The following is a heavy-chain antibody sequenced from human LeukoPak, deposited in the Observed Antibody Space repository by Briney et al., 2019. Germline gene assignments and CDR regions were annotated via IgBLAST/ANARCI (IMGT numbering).Heavy chain of an antibody. Sequence: SETLSLTCTVSGGSISSYYWSWIRQPAGKGLEWIGRIYTSGSTNYNPSLKSRVTISVDTSKNQFSLKLSSVTAADTAVYYCARGTGAQAGENYYYYYGMDVWGQGTTVTVSS. CDR3: ARGTGAQAGENYYYYYGMDV. V-gene: IGHV4-4*07. D-gene: IGHD1-14*01. CDR1: GGSISSYY. CDR2: IYTSGST. J-gene: IGHJ6*02.